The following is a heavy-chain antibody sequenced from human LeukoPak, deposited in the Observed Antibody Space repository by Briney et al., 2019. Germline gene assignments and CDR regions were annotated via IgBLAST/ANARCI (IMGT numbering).Heavy chain of an antibody. J-gene: IGHJ4*02. CDR1: GLTFSSYA. CDR2: ISGSGGST. CDR3: AKDPYCSSTSCYTGLFDY. D-gene: IGHD2-2*02. V-gene: IGHV3-23*01. Sequence: PRGSLRLSCAASGLTFSSYAMSWVRQAPGKGLEWVSAISGSGGSTYYADSVKGRFTISRDNSKNTLYLQMNSLRAEDTAVYYCAKDPYCSSTSCYTGLFDYWGQGTLVTVSS.